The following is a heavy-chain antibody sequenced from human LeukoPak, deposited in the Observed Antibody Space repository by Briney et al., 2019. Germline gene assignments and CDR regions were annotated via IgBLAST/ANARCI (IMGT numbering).Heavy chain of an antibody. CDR3: ARDNLSYDILTGYTSRMDV. D-gene: IGHD3-9*01. CDR1: GFTFSSYS. CDR2: ISSSSYI. J-gene: IGHJ6*03. Sequence: PGGSLRLSCAASGFTFSSYSMNWVRQAPGKGLEWVSSISSSSYIYYADSVKGRFTISRDNAKNSLYLQMNSLRAEDTAVYYCARDNLSYDILTGYTSRMDVWGKGTTVTVSS. V-gene: IGHV3-21*01.